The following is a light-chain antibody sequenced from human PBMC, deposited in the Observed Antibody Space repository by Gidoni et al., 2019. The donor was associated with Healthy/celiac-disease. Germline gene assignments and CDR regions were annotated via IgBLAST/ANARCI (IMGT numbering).Light chain of an antibody. J-gene: IGKJ1*01. CDR1: QGISSY. V-gene: IGKV1-9*01. Sequence: DIQLTQSPSFLSASVGDRVTITCRASQGISSYLAWYQQKPGKAPKLLIYAASTLQSGVPSRFSGSGSGTEFTLTISSLQPEDFATYYCQQLNSPVXFXQGTKVKIK. CDR2: AAS. CDR3: QQLNSPVX.